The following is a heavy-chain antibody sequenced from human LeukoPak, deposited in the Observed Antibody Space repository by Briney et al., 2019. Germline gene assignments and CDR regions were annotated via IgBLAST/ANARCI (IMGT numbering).Heavy chain of an antibody. D-gene: IGHD2-2*01. Sequence: GGSLRLSCAASGFTFSSYRMSWVRQAPGKGLEWVANIKQDGSEKYYVDSVKGRFTISRDNAKNSLYLQMNSLRAEDTAVYYCAREVLPAAMGIDYWGQGTLVTVSS. J-gene: IGHJ4*02. V-gene: IGHV3-7*01. CDR1: GFTFSSYR. CDR3: AREVLPAAMGIDY. CDR2: IKQDGSEK.